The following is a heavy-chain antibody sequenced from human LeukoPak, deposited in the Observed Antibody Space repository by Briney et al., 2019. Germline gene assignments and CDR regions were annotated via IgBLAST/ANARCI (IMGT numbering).Heavy chain of an antibody. CDR3: ARGPREDIVVVVAAGHWYFDL. J-gene: IGHJ2*01. D-gene: IGHD2-15*01. V-gene: IGHV4-59*01. CDR1: GGSISSYY. Sequence: SETLSLTCTVSGGSISSYYWSWIRQPPGKGLEWIGYIYYSGSTNYNPSLKSRVTISVDTSKNQFSLRLSSVTAADTAVYYCARGPREDIVVVVAAGHWYFDLWGRGTLVTVSS. CDR2: IYYSGST.